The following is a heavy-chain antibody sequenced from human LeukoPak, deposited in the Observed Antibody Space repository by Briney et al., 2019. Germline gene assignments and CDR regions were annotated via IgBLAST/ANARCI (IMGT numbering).Heavy chain of an antibody. J-gene: IGHJ5*02. CDR1: GGSISSGDYY. CDR3: ARDMTDWWFDP. CDR2: IYYSGST. D-gene: IGHD3-9*01. Sequence: PSETLSLTCTVSGGSISSGDYYWSWIRQPPGKGLEWIGYIYYSGSTYYNPSLKSRVTISVDTSKNQFSLKLSSVTAADTAVYYCARDMTDWWFDPWGQGTLVTVSS. V-gene: IGHV4-30-4*01.